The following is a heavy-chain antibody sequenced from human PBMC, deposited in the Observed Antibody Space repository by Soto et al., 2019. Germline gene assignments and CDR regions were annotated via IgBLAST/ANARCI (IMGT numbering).Heavy chain of an antibody. D-gene: IGHD3-22*01. V-gene: IGHV5-51*01. Sequence: PGESLKISCQGSGYRFTNHWIGWVRQMPGKGLEWMGIIYPGDSDTRHSPSFQGQVTISADKSTNTAYLQWSSLQASDTAMYYCARPSSRVDYDNRGFAFDYWGQGALVTVSS. J-gene: IGHJ4*02. CDR1: GYRFTNHW. CDR2: IYPGDSDT. CDR3: ARPSSRVDYDNRGFAFDY.